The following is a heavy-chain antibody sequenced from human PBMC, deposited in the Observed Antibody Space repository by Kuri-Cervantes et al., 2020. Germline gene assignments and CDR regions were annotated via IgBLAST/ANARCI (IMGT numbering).Heavy chain of an antibody. J-gene: IGHJ6*02. CDR3: ARMGAQAVAGIHYYYGMDV. Sequence: ASVKVSCKASGYTFTSYYMHWVRQAPGQGLEWMGIINPSGGSTSYAQKFQGRVTMTRDTSTSTVYMELSSLRSEDTAVYYCARMGAQAVAGIHYYYGMDVWGQGTTVTVSS. V-gene: IGHV1-46*01. CDR1: GYTFTSYY. D-gene: IGHD6-19*01. CDR2: INPSGGST.